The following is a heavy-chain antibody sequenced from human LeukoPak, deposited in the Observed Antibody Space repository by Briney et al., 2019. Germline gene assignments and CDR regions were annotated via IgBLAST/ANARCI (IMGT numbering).Heavy chain of an antibody. CDR1: GGSISSYY. D-gene: IGHD1-26*01. Sequence: KPSETLSLTCTVSGGSISSYYWSWIRQPPGKGLEWIGYISYGGATSYNPSLKRRVTISVDSPKNRFSLRLSSLTAADTALYYCARHGGTLDYFDYWGLGSLVTVSS. CDR3: ARHGGTLDYFDY. J-gene: IGHJ4*02. CDR2: ISYGGAT. V-gene: IGHV4-59*08.